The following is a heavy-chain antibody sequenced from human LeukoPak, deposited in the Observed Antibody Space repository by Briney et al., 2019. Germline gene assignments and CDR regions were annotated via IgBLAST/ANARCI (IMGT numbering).Heavy chain of an antibody. Sequence: GGSLRLSCAASGSTFSSYEMNWVRQAPGKGLEWVSYISSSGSTIYYADSVKGRFTISRDNAKNSLYLQMNSLRAEDTAVYYCARDSVAAAGTRSKYNWFDPWGQGTLVTVSS. CDR2: ISSSGSTI. CDR3: ARDSVAAAGTRSKYNWFDP. J-gene: IGHJ5*02. CDR1: GSTFSSYE. V-gene: IGHV3-48*03. D-gene: IGHD6-13*01.